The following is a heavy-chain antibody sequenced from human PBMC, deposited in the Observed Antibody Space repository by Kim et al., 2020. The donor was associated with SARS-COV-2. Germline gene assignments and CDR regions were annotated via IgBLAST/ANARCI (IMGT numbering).Heavy chain of an antibody. J-gene: IGHJ4*02. V-gene: IGHV3-74*01. CDR1: GFTFSTYW. CDR2: INPDGRTT. Sequence: GGSLRLSCAASGFTFSTYWMHWVRQAPGMRPVWVSRINPDGRTTTYPDSVQGRFTISRDNAKNTLYLDMSSLRADDTAMYYCARSASDYKGFTYWGRGTQVTASS. D-gene: IGHD4-17*01. CDR3: ARSASDYKGFTY.